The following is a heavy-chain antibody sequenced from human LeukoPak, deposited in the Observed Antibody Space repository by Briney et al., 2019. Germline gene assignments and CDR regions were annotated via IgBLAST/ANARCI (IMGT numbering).Heavy chain of an antibody. J-gene: IGHJ4*02. CDR3: ARDMGHYYDSSGYYDY. D-gene: IGHD3-22*01. CDR2: ISSSSSYI. CDR1: GFTFSSYS. V-gene: IGHV3-21*01. Sequence: PGGSLRLSCAASGFTFSSYSMNWVRQAPGKGLEWVSSISSSSSYIYYADLVKGRFTISRDNAKNSLYLQMNSLRAEDTAVYYCARDMGHYYDSSGYYDYWGQGTLVTVSS.